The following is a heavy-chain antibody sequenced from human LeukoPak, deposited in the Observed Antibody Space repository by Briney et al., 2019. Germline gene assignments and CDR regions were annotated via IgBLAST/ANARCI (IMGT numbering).Heavy chain of an antibody. CDR1: GGSISSYY. CDR3: ARYYCSSAICYHFDY. Sequence: KPSETLSLTCSVSGGSISSYYWSWIRQPPGKGLEWIGFIYSSGITTYNPSLKSRVTISVDTSKNQFSLKLSSVTAADTAVYYCARYYCSSAICYHFDYWGQGTLVTVSS. J-gene: IGHJ4*02. CDR2: IYSSGIT. D-gene: IGHD2-2*01. V-gene: IGHV4-4*08.